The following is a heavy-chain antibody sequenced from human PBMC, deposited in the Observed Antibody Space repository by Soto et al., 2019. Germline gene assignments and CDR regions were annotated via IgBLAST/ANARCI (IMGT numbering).Heavy chain of an antibody. Sequence: HPVGSLRLSCASSVFTFDDYAMHCVRQSPGKCLEWVSGISWNSGSIGYADSVKGRFTISRDNAKNSLYLQMNSLRAEDTALYYCAKDIVGIGAFKYYYYYGMEVWGQGTTVNVSS. CDR1: VFTFDDYA. J-gene: IGHJ6*01. CDR2: ISWNSGSI. D-gene: IGHD3-3*02. V-gene: IGHV3-9*01. CDR3: AKDIVGIGAFKYYYYYGMEV.